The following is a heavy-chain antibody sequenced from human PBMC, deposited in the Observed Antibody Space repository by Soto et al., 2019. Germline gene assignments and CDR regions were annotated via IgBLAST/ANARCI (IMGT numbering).Heavy chain of an antibody. Sequence: GGSLRLSCADSGFTFRSYAMSWVRQAPGKGLEWVSAISGSGGSTYYADSVKGRFTISRDNSKNTLYLQMNSLRAEDTVVYYCAKRVVVPAASVLLFDYWGQGTLVTVSS. J-gene: IGHJ4*02. V-gene: IGHV3-23*01. CDR1: GFTFRSYA. CDR2: ISGSGGST. CDR3: AKRVVVPAASVLLFDY. D-gene: IGHD2-2*01.